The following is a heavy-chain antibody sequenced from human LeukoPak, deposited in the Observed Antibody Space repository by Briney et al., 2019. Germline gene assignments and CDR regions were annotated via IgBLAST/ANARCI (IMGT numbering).Heavy chain of an antibody. V-gene: IGHV4-59*01. J-gene: IGHJ6*03. CDR2: IYYSGST. D-gene: IGHD2-15*01. CDR3: ARGWSCSGGSCYQVPYYYYMDV. CDR1: GGSISSYY. Sequence: SETLSLTCTVSGGSISSYYWSWIRQPPGKGLEWIGYIYYSGSTNYNPSLKSRVTISVDTSKSQFSLKLSSVTAADTAVYYCARGWSCSGGSCYQVPYYYYMDVWGKGTTVTVSS.